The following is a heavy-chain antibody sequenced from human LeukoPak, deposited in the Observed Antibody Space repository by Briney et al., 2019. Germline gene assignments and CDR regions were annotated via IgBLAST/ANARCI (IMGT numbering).Heavy chain of an antibody. J-gene: IGHJ6*02. CDR3: GRHVSNGWDYHYGLDV. V-gene: IGHV4-39*01. CDR1: GGSVASTGCY. Sequence: SETLSLTCTVSGGSVASTGCYWGWIRQSPGKGLEWIGSAYYTGEIYSTPSLKSRLTISVDTSKNQFALTLTPVTAADTAVYYCGRHVSNGWDYHYGLDVWGQGTTVTVPS. CDR2: AYYTGEI. D-gene: IGHD6-19*01.